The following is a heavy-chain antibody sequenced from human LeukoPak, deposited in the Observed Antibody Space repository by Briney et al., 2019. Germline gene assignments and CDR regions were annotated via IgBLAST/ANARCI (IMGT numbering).Heavy chain of an antibody. CDR2: IRGSGSNR. Sequence: PGGSLRLSCVASGFTFSSYAMSWVRQAPGKGLEWVSGIRGSGSNRDYADSVKGRFTISRDNSKSMLYLQMNSLRAEDTAVYYCAKGLEDYYGSGSYYWGQGTLVTVSS. CDR1: GFTFSSYA. V-gene: IGHV3-23*01. CDR3: AKGLEDYYGSGSYY. D-gene: IGHD3-10*01. J-gene: IGHJ4*02.